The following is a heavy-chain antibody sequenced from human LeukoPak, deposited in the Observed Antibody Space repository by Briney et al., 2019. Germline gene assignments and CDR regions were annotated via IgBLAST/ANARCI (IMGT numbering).Heavy chain of an antibody. Sequence: GGSLRLSCAASGFTFSNFAVSWVRQAPGKGLEWVSAISGSGGSTYYADSVKGRFTISRDNSKNTLYLQMNSLRAEDTAVYYCAKSPAVGAAFDIWGQGTMVNGSS. D-gene: IGHD4-23*01. J-gene: IGHJ3*02. CDR2: ISGSGGST. V-gene: IGHV3-23*01. CDR1: GFTFSNFA. CDR3: AKSPAVGAAFDI.